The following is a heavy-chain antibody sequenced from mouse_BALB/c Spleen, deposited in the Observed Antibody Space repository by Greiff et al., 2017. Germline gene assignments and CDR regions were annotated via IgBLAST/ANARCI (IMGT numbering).Heavy chain of an antibody. CDR2: IWAGGST. Sequence: VHLVESGPGLVAPSQSLSITCTVSGFSLTSYGVHWVRQPPGKGLEWLGVIWAGGSTNYNSALMSRLSISKDNSKSQVFLKMNSLQTDVTAMYSCAREDDYDDAMDYWGQGTSVTVSS. D-gene: IGHD2-4*01. CDR3: AREDDYDDAMDY. V-gene: IGHV2-9*02. J-gene: IGHJ4*01. CDR1: GFSLTSYG.